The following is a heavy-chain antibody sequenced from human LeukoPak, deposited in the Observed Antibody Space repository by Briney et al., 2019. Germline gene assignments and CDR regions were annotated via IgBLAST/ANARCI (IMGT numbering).Heavy chain of an antibody. CDR3: AREMGSGSEFDY. Sequence: SETLSLTCTVSGGSISSYYWNWIRQPPGKGLEWIGYIYYCGNTNYNPSLKSRVTISLDTSKNQFSLKLSSVTAADTAVYYCAREMGSGSEFDYWGQGTLVTVSS. V-gene: IGHV4-59*01. J-gene: IGHJ4*02. CDR1: GGSISSYY. CDR2: IYYCGNT. D-gene: IGHD6-19*01.